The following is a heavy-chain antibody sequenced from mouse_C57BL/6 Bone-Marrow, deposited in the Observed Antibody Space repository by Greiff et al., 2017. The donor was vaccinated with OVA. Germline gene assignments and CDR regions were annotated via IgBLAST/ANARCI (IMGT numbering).Heavy chain of an antibody. V-gene: IGHV2-4*01. CDR3: AKNYEVAEYFDV. Sequence: VKLMESGPGLVQPSQSLSITCTVSGFSLTSYGVHWVRQPPGKGLEWLGVIWSGGSTDYNAAFISRLSISKDNSKSQVFFKMNSLQADDTAIYYCAKNYEVAEYFDVWGTGTTVTVSS. CDR2: IWSGGST. D-gene: IGHD1-1*01. J-gene: IGHJ1*03. CDR1: GFSLTSYG.